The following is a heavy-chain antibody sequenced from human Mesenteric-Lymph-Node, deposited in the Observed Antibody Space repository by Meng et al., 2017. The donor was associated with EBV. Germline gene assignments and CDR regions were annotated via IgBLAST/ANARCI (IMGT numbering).Heavy chain of an antibody. D-gene: IGHD3-10*01. CDR2: INHSGST. Sequence: QVQGQEGGAGLLKPSETLSLTCAVYGGSFSGYYWSWIRQPPGKGLEWIGEINHSGSTNYNPSLKSRVTISVDTSKNQYSLKLSSVTAADTAVYYCARGYGSGHLWGQGTLVTVSS. CDR3: ARGYGSGHL. V-gene: IGHV4-34*01. J-gene: IGHJ4*02. CDR1: GGSFSGYY.